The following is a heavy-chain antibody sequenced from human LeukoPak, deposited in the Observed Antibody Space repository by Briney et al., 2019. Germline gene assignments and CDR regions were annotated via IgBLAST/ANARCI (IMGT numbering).Heavy chain of an antibody. CDR1: GYIFTAYY. CDR3: ARGEIDGPDFDQ. J-gene: IGHJ4*02. CDR2: INGNSGGT. Sequence: ASVKVSRKASGYIFTAYYMHWVRQAPGQGPEWMGWINGNSGGTNYARKFRGRVTMTRDTSITTAYMEVSGLRSDDTAVYFCARGEIDGPDFDQWGQGTLVTVSS. V-gene: IGHV1-2*02. D-gene: IGHD5-24*01.